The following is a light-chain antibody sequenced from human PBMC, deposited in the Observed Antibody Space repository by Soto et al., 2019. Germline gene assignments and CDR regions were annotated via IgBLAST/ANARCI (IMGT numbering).Light chain of an antibody. J-gene: IGKJ1*01. CDR1: QSVSSSY. V-gene: IGKV3-20*01. CDR3: QQYYSYPPWT. Sequence: EVVLSQSPGTLSLSPGERATLSCRASQSVSSSYLAWYQHKPGQAPRLLLYGASSRATGIPDRFSGSGSGTDFTLIISRLEPEDVAVYYCQQYYSYPPWTFGQGTKVAIK. CDR2: GAS.